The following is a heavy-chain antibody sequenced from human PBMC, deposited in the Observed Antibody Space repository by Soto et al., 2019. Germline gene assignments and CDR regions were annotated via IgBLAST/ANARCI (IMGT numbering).Heavy chain of an antibody. CDR2: IKEDGSET. D-gene: IGHD1-26*01. V-gene: IGHV3-7*05. CDR3: ARGGSHSSDS. J-gene: IGHJ4*02. CDR1: GFTFSDFW. Sequence: EVQLVESGGNLVQPGGSLRLSCAASGFTFSDFWTSWVRRAPGRGLEWVANIKEDGSETYYVDSVEGRFTISRDNAKKSLYLQMNSLRADDTALYYCARGGSHSSDSWGQGALVTVSS.